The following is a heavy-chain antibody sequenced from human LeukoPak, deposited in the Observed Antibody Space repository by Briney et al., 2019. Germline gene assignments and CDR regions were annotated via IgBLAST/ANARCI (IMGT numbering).Heavy chain of an antibody. CDR1: GGTFSSYA. V-gene: IGHV1-69*05. J-gene: IGHJ3*02. CDR3: ATWGLHFDI. CDR2: IIPIFGTA. Sequence: SVKVSCKASGGTFSSYAISWVRQAPGQGLEWMGGIIPIFGTANYAQKLQDRVTMTTDTSTNTAYMELSRLTSDDTAVYFCATWGLHFDIWGQGTMVIVAS. D-gene: IGHD3-16*01.